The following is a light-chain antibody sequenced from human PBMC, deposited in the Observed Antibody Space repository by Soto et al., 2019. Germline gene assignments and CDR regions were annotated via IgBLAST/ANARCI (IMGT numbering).Light chain of an antibody. CDR2: DAS. J-gene: IGKJ3*01. Sequence: EIVLTQSPATLSLSPGERATLSCRASQSVSSYLAWYQQKPGQAPRLLIYDASNRATGIPARFSGSGSGTDFTLTISSLEPEDFAVYYCQQRSNWPPPTVGPGTKVDIK. CDR1: QSVSSY. V-gene: IGKV3-11*01. CDR3: QQRSNWPPPT.